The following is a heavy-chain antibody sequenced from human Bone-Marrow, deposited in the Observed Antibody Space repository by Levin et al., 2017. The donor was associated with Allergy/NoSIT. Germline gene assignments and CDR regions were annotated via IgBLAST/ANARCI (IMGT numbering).Heavy chain of an antibody. D-gene: IGHD2/OR15-2a*01. J-gene: IGHJ1*01. CDR1: GFSFSNFG. CDR3: ARVSGDNSGSATFGAEYFHL. CDR2: ISYDGNNI. V-gene: IGHV3-30*03. Sequence: SCAASGFSFSNFGMHWVRQAPGKGLEWLGVISYDGNNIYYADSLKGRFTISRDNSKNTLILQMNGLGTEDTAVYYCARVSGDNSGSATFGAEYFHLWGQGTLVTVSS.